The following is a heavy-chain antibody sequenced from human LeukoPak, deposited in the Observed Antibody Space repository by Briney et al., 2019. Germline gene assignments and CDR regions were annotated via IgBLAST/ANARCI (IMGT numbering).Heavy chain of an antibody. CDR3: ARDRPTTVTTTVFDY. CDR2: ISYDGSNE. D-gene: IGHD4-17*01. V-gene: IGHV3-30*03. Sequence: GRSLRLSCEVSGFTFRSYGMHWVRQAPGKGLEWVAVISYDGSNEYYADSVKGRFTISRDNAKNSLYLQMNSLRAEDTAVYYCARDRPTTVTTTVFDYWGQGTLVTVSS. CDR1: GFTFRSYG. J-gene: IGHJ4*02.